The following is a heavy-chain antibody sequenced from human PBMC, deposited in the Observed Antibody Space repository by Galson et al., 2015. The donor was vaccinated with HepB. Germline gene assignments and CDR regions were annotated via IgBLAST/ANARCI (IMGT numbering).Heavy chain of an antibody. J-gene: IGHJ5*02. CDR1: GYTLTELS. CDR2: INPNSGGT. D-gene: IGHD6-19*01. CDR3: ARAQGCSGWYFVILLTTGAREPWSPSPQGVHPPLPFTPYSNFEGWWFDP. V-gene: IGHV1-2*05. Sequence: SVKVSCKVSGYTLTELSMHWVRQAPGKGLEWMGRINPNSGGTNYAQKFQGRVTMTRDTSISTAYMELSRLRSDDTVVYYCARAQGCSGWYFVILLTTGAREPWSPSPQGVHPPLPFTPYSNFEGWWFDPWGQGTLVTVSS.